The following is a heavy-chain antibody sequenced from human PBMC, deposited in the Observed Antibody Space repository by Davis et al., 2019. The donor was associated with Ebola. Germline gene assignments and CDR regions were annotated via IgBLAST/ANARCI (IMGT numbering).Heavy chain of an antibody. D-gene: IGHD3-9*01. V-gene: IGHV1-69-2*01. CDR3: TTLDILTAYVPYAMDV. J-gene: IGHJ6*02. CDR2: VDPKAGKT. Sequence: ASVKVSCKGSGYSFSDYYIHWVQGAPGKGLEWVGLVDPKAGKTVYAEQFQDRVTITADRSTDTVYMELSSLRFEDAAVYYCTTLDILTAYVPYAMDVWGQGTTVTVS. CDR1: GYSFSDYY.